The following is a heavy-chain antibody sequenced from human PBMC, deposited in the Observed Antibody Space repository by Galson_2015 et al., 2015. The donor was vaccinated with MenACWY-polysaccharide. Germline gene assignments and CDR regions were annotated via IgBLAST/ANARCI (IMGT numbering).Heavy chain of an antibody. CDR1: GFTFSSNW. Sequence: SLRLSCAASGFTFSSNWMHWVRQAPGKGLVWVSLIKSDGSSTSYADSVKGRFTISRDNAKNTLHLQMNSLRVEDTALYYCARDGTGTVAGALDIWGQETMVTVSS. CDR2: IKSDGSST. J-gene: IGHJ3*02. V-gene: IGHV3-74*01. D-gene: IGHD1/OR15-1a*01. CDR3: ARDGTGTVAGALDI.